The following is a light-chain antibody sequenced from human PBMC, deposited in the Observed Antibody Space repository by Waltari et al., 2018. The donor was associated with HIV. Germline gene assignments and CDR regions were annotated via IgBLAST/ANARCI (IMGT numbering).Light chain of an antibody. V-gene: IGKV3-20*01. J-gene: IGKJ4*01. CDR1: LRIRGGS. CDR3: QQFVNAAEIT. CDR2: GAS. Sequence: EIVLTQSPCTLSLSPGERATLSCRASLRIRGGSLNWYQHKPGQPPRLLIYGASSRATGIPDRFSGSGSGTDFTLTISRLEPEDFAVYYCQQFVNAAEITFGEGTKVEI.